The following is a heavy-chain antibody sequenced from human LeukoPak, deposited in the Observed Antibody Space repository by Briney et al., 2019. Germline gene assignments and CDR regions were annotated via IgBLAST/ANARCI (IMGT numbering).Heavy chain of an antibody. D-gene: IGHD3-22*01. J-gene: IGHJ2*01. V-gene: IGHV4-59*01. CDR1: GGSFSGYY. Sequence: PSETLSLTCAVYGGSFSGYYWSWIRQPPSKGLEWIGYIYYSGSTNYNPSLKSRVTISVDTSKNQFSLKLSSVTAADTAVYYCARSHESYDSSGYPSYWYFDLWGRGTLVTVSS. CDR2: IYYSGST. CDR3: ARSHESYDSSGYPSYWYFDL.